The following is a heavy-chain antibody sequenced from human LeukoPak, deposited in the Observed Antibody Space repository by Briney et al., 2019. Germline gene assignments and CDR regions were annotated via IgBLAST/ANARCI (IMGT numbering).Heavy chain of an antibody. D-gene: IGHD5-18*01. CDR2: INPNSGGT. CDR3: ARDTREYITAMAPYYFDY. Sequence: ASVKVSCKASGYTFTGYYMHWVRQAPGQGLEWMGWINPNSGGTDYARKFQGRVTMTRDTSITTAYMELSRLRSDDTAVYYCARDTREYITAMAPYYFDYWGQGTLVTVSS. V-gene: IGHV1-2*02. J-gene: IGHJ4*02. CDR1: GYTFTGYY.